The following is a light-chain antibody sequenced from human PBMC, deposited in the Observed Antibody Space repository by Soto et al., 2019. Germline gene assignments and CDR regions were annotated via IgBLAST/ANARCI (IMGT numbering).Light chain of an antibody. CDR1: SSNIGAGYD. J-gene: IGLJ1*01. Sequence: QSVLTQPPSVSGAPGQRVTISCTGSSSNIGAGYDVHWYQQLPGTAPKLLIYGNSNRPSGVPDRFSGSKSGTSASLAITGLQAEDEADYYCQSYDSSGARVFGTGTKLTVL. CDR3: QSYDSSGARV. CDR2: GNS. V-gene: IGLV1-40*01.